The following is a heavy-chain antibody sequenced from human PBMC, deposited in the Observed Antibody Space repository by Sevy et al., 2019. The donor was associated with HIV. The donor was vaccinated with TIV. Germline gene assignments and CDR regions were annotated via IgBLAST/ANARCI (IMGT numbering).Heavy chain of an antibody. Sequence: GGSLRLSCAASGFTFSNYAMSWVRQAPGKGLEWVSSISRSGSSTDYADSVKGRFTISRDNSMNTLYLQMNSLRAEDTAVYYCAKVDVVLPVADYGLDVWGQGTTVTVSS. CDR2: ISRSGSST. J-gene: IGHJ6*02. D-gene: IGHD2-2*01. V-gene: IGHV3-23*01. CDR1: GFTFSNYA. CDR3: AKVDVVLPVADYGLDV.